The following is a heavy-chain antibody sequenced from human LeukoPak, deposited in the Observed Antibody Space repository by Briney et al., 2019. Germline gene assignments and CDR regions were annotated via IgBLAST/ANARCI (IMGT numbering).Heavy chain of an antibody. Sequence: GGSLRLSCAASGFTFSSYGMHWVRQAPGKGLEWVAVIWYDGSNKYYADSVKGRFTISRDNSKNTLYLQMNSLRAEDTAVYYCASSWTALLFGMDVWGQGTTVTVSS. V-gene: IGHV3-33*01. CDR2: IWYDGSNK. CDR1: GFTFSSYG. D-gene: IGHD6-13*01. CDR3: ASSWTALLFGMDV. J-gene: IGHJ6*02.